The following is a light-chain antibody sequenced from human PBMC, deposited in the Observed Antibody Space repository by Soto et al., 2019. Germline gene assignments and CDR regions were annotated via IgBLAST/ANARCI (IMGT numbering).Light chain of an antibody. Sequence: AIQLTQSPSSLSASVGDIVTITCRASQGISSYLAWYQQKPGKAPKLLIYAASTLQGGVPSRFSGSGSGTDFTLTISCLQSEDFATYYCQKYYSYPLNFGGGTKVDIK. CDR1: QGISSY. J-gene: IGKJ4*01. V-gene: IGKV1-8*01. CDR3: QKYYSYPLN. CDR2: AAS.